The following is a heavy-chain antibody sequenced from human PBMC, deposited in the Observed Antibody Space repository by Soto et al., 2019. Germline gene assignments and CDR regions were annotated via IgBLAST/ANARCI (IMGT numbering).Heavy chain of an antibody. CDR2: INAGNGNT. D-gene: IGHD3-22*01. Sequence: QVQLVQSGAEVKKPGASVKVSCKASGYTFTSYAMHWVRQAPGQRLERMGWINAGNGNTKYSQKFQGRVTITRDTPASTVEMGLSSLRSEYTVVYYCAISSGYHYVDYWGQGTLVTVSS. CDR1: GYTFTSYA. J-gene: IGHJ4*02. V-gene: IGHV1-3*01. CDR3: AISSGYHYVDY.